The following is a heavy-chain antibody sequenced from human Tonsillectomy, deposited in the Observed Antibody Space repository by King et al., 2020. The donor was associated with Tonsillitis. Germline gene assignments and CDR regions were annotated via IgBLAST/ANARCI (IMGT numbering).Heavy chain of an antibody. CDR2: ISGSGGST. D-gene: IGHD1-1*01. CDR1: GFTFSNFA. Sequence: VQLVESGGGLVQPGGSLRLSCAVSGFTFSNFAMSWVRQAPGKGLEWVSVISGSGGSTYYADSVKGRFTISRDNPKNTMYLQMNSLRAEDTAVYYCAKLAGTTSLYYFAYWGQGAMVTVSS. V-gene: IGHV3-23*04. J-gene: IGHJ4*02. CDR3: AKLAGTTSLYYFAY.